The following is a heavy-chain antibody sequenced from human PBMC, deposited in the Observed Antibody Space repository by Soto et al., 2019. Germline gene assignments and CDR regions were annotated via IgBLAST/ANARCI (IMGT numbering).Heavy chain of an antibody. CDR3: GKGWYYYLDV. CDR1: GGYITSSNW. CDR2: IHDSGST. J-gene: IGHJ6*03. D-gene: IGHD2-15*01. Sequence: PSGSLSLTCAASGGYITSSNWWGLVRQPAGKGLELIGIIHDSGSTNNTQSLKSRVTISVDNSKNPVSLQLTSVTAADTAVYYCGKGWYYYLDVWGQGTTVTVSS. V-gene: IGHV4-4*02.